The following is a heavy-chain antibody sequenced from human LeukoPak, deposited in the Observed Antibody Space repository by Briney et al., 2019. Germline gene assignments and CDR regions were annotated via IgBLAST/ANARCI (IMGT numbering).Heavy chain of an antibody. J-gene: IGHJ5*02. Sequence: ASETLSLTCNVPGGSISSNYWSWIRQPPGKGLEWIEYIHYSGSTNYNPSLKSRVTISMDTSKNQFSLKLRSVTAADTAVYYCASSSSPLGPLNWFDPWGQGTLVTVSS. CDR1: GGSISSNY. CDR2: IHYSGST. D-gene: IGHD6-13*01. V-gene: IGHV4-59*08. CDR3: ASSSSPLGPLNWFDP.